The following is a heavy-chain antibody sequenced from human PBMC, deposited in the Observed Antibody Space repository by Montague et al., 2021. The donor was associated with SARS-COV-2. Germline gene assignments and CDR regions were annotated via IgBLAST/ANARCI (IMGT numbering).Heavy chain of an antibody. Sequence: SRRLSCAASGFTFSNYAMSWVRQAPGKGLKWVSGISGSGGGTYYADSVKGRFTISRDNSKNTLYLQMNSLRAEDTAVYYCAKAVRYCSSTSCYDYYYYYGMDVWGQGTTVTVSS. CDR2: ISGSGGGT. J-gene: IGHJ6*02. D-gene: IGHD2-2*01. V-gene: IGHV3-23*01. CDR3: AKAVRYCSSTSCYDYYYYYGMDV. CDR1: GFTFSNYA.